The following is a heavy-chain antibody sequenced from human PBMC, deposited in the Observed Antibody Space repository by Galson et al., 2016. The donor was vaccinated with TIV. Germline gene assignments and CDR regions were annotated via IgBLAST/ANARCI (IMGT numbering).Heavy chain of an antibody. J-gene: IGHJ5*01. Sequence: PALVKPTQTLTLTCTFSGFSLMTSGMCVSWIRRPPGKALEWLARIDWDDDKYYSTSLKTRLTISKDTSKNQVVLTVTNVDPADTATYYCARYRSRGACYDSWGQGTVVTVSA. V-gene: IGHV2-70*11. D-gene: IGHD2-21*01. CDR1: GFSLMTSGMC. CDR3: ARYRSRGACYDS. CDR2: IDWDDDK.